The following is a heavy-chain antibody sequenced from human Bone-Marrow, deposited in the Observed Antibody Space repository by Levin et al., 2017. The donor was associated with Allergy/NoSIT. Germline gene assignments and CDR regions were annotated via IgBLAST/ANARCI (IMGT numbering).Heavy chain of an antibody. D-gene: IGHD6-19*01. J-gene: IGHJ5*02. Sequence: GSLRLSCAVYGGSFSGYYWSWIRQPPGKGLEWIGEINHSGSTNYNPSLKSRVTISVDTSKNQFSLKLSSVTAADTAVYYCAREEVWIQHNLDHPVAEVRTEGYNWFDPWGQGTLVTVSS. V-gene: IGHV4-34*01. CDR3: AREEVWIQHNLDHPVAEVRTEGYNWFDP. CDR2: INHSGST. CDR1: GGSFSGYY.